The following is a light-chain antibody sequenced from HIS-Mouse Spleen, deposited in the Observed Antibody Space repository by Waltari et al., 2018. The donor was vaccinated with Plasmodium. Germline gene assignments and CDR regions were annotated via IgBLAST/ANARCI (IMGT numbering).Light chain of an antibody. V-gene: IGKV3-15*01. Sequence: EIVVTQSPATLSVSPGGRATLACRASQSVSSKLAWYEQKPVPAPRRLIYGASTQATGIPARGSGCGSGIEFSLTMRNLQSEGCAVDDCQRYNNWSFTVGPGTKVD. CDR2: GAS. CDR1: QSVSSK. J-gene: IGKJ3*01. CDR3: QRYNNWSFT.